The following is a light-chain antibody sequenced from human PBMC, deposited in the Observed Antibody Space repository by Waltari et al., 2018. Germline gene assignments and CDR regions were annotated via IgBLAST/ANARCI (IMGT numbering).Light chain of an antibody. CDR1: QSINSSY. J-gene: IGKJ2*01. CDR2: GAS. V-gene: IGKV3-20*01. Sequence: EIVLTQSPGTLSLSPGERATLSGRASQSINSSYLAWYQQKPGQAPRLLIYGASSRATGIPDRFSGSGSGTDFTLIISRLEPEDFAVYYCQHYGSASMYTFGQGTKLEIK. CDR3: QHYGSASMYT.